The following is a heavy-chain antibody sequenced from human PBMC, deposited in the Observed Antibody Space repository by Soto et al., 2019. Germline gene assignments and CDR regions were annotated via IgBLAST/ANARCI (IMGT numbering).Heavy chain of an antibody. CDR1: GFTFSSYA. V-gene: IGHV3-23*01. Sequence: GGSLRLSCAASGFTFSSYAMSWVRQAPGKGLEWVSASSGSGGSTYYADSVKGRFTISRDNSKNTLYLQMNSLGAEDTAVYYCVGWKTDYYYYGMDVWGQGTTVTVSS. CDR3: VGWKTDYYYYGMDV. CDR2: SSGSGGST. D-gene: IGHD1-1*01. J-gene: IGHJ6*02.